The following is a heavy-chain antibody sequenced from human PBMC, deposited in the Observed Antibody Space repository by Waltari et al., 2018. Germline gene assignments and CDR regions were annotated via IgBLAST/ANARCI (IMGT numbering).Heavy chain of an antibody. V-gene: IGHV1-69*13. Sequence: QVHLVQSGTELKKPGSSVRVSCRDSGGTFKNYAVTWVRQPLGQGLEWMGSIIPIYGPSNYAQNFQGRLTIAADDSTDTVYMDLSGLRSEDTATYYCATLNSADRDYWGQGTLVTVSP. CDR2: IIPIYGPS. CDR1: GGTFKNYA. J-gene: IGHJ4*02. CDR3: ATLNSADRDY.